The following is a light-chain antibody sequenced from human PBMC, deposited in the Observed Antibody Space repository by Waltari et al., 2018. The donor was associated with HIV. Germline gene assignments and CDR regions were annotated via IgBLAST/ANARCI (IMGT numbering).Light chain of an antibody. CDR3: TSYAGNSNFVV. J-gene: IGLJ2*01. Sequence: QSALTQPPSASGSPGQSVSISCTGTNSDVGAYDFVSWYQQHPGKAPKLIIYEVNKLPPGVPDRVSGSKSGNTASLIVAGLQAEDEGDYFCTSYAGNSNFVVFGGGTKLTVL. CDR2: EVN. CDR1: NSDVGAYDF. V-gene: IGLV2-8*01.